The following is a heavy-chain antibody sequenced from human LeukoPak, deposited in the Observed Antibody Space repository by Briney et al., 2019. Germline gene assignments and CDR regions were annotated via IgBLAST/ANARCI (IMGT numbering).Heavy chain of an antibody. CDR3: AKGPPSNWYFDY. CDR1: GFTFSNYG. Sequence: GGSLRLSCVASGFTFSNYGMSWVRQAPGKGQEWVSAISGSGGSTYYADSVKGRFTISRDNSRNTLYLQMNSLRAEDTAVYYCAKGPPSNWYFDYWGQGTLVTVSS. CDR2: ISGSGGST. D-gene: IGHD1-20*01. V-gene: IGHV3-23*01. J-gene: IGHJ4*02.